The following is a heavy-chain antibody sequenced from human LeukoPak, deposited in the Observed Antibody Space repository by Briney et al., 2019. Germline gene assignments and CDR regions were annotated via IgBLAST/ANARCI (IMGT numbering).Heavy chain of an antibody. CDR1: GDSFSRYY. CDR3: ARGVDRVSTPFDY. CDR2: IYNGGST. V-gene: IGHV4-59*01. Sequence: SETLSLTCTVSGDSFSRYYWTWIRQPPGKGLQWIGYIYNGGSTNYNPSLESRVSISVDTSKKQFSLKLSSVTAADTAIYYCARGVDRVSTPFDYWGPGTLVTVSS. D-gene: IGHD2-15*01. J-gene: IGHJ4*02.